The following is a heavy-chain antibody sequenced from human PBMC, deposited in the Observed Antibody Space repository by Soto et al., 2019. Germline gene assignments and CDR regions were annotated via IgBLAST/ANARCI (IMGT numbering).Heavy chain of an antibody. J-gene: IGHJ6*02. CDR3: SKELSGSFLPCNYGLDV. Sequence: EAQLVESGGGLVQPGRSLRLSCAASGFIFDNFAMHWVRQAPGKGLEWVSGINWGSTSIGYADSVKGRFTISRDNAKNALYLQMNSLTPEDTAIYYCSKELSGSFLPCNYGLDVWGQGTTVIVS. V-gene: IGHV3-9*01. D-gene: IGHD1-26*01. CDR1: GFIFDNFA. CDR2: INWGSTSI.